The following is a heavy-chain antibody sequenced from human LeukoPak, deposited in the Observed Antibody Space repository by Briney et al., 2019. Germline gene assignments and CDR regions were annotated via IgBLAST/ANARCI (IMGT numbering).Heavy chain of an antibody. CDR1: GYTFTSYG. D-gene: IGHD3-3*01. CDR3: APWYYDFWSGSLVDP. Sequence: TVKVSCKASGYTFTSYGISWVRQAPGQGLEWMGGIIPIFGTANYAHKFQGRVTITADESTSTAYMELSSLRSEDTAVYYCAPWYYDFWSGSLVDPWGQGTLVTVSS. J-gene: IGHJ5*02. V-gene: IGHV1-69*13. CDR2: IIPIFGTA.